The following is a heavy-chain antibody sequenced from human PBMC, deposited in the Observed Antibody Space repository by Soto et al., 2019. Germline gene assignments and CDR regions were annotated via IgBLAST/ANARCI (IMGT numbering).Heavy chain of an antibody. CDR2: INHSGST. D-gene: IGHD3-10*01. CDR3: ARGHGVVRGVIVDY. CDR1: GGSFSGYY. Sequence: SETLSLTCAVYGGSFSGYYWSWIRQPPGKGLEWIGEINHSGSTNYNPSLKSRVTISVDTSKNQFSLKLSSVTAADTAVYYCARGHGVVRGVIVDYWGQGTLVTVSS. J-gene: IGHJ4*02. V-gene: IGHV4-34*01.